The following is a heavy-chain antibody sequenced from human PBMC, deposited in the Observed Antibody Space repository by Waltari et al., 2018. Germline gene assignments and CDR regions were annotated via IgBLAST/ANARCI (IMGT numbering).Heavy chain of an antibody. CDR1: GFPFTRYA. CDR2: ITSGGGGT. V-gene: IGHV3-23*04. J-gene: IGHJ4*02. CDR3: AKGGYGSEYFDY. Sequence: EVQLVESGGGWVQPGGSLRLSCVASGFPFTRYAMSWVRQAPGKGLEWVSAITSGGGGTYYADSVKGRFTISRDNSKNTLYLQMNSLRAEDTALYYCAKGGYGSEYFDYWGQGTLVTVSS. D-gene: IGHD3-10*01.